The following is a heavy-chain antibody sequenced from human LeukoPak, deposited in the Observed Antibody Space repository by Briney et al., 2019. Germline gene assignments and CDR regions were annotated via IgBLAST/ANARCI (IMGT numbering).Heavy chain of an antibody. CDR2: ISYSGST. CDR3: ARTPYSSGWYYFDY. V-gene: IGHV4-31*03. Sequence: PSQTLSLTCTVSGGSISSGGYYWSWIRQHPGKGLEWIGYISYSGSTYYNPSLKSRVTISVDTSKSQFSLNLSSVTAADTAVYYCARTPYSSGWYYFDYWGQGTLVTVSS. D-gene: IGHD6-13*01. J-gene: IGHJ4*02. CDR1: GGSISSGGYY.